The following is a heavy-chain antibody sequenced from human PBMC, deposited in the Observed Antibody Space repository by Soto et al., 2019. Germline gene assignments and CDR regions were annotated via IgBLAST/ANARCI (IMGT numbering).Heavy chain of an antibody. V-gene: IGHV3-7*03. D-gene: IGHD2-21*02. CDR3: AKDGGSDSYYFDY. CDR1: GFSFSNYW. CDR2: IKPDGSED. Sequence: GGSLRLSCATSGFSFSNYWMTWVRQAPGKGLEWVANIKPDGSEDFYVASVKGRFTISRDNAKNSLYLQMNRLRAEDTAVYFRAKDGGSDSYYFDYWGQGALVTVSS. J-gene: IGHJ4*02.